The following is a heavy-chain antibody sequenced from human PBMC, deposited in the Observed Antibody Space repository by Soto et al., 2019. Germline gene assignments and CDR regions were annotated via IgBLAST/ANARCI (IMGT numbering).Heavy chain of an antibody. CDR1: GGSISSYY. V-gene: IGHV4-59*01. D-gene: IGHD3-3*01. CDR2: IYYSGST. Sequence: SETLSLTCTVSGGSISSYYWSWIRQPPGKGLEWIGYIYYSGSTNYNPSLKSRVTISVDTSKNQFSLKLSSVTAADTAVYYCARDLRFLEWNHMDVWGKGTTVTVSS. J-gene: IGHJ6*03. CDR3: ARDLRFLEWNHMDV.